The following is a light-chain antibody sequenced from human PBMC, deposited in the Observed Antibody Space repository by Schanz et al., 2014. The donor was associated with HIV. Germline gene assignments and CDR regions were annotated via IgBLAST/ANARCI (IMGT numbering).Light chain of an antibody. J-gene: IGLJ1*01. CDR1: SSDVGSYNL. CDR2: EVS. CDR3: SSYAGNNNLGV. V-gene: IGLV2-23*02. Sequence: QSVLTQPASVSGSPGQSITISCTGTSSDVGSYNLVSWYQQHPGKAPKLMIYEVSKRPSGVSNRFSGSKSGNTASLTVSGLQAEDEADYYCSSYAGNNNLGVFGTGTKVTVL.